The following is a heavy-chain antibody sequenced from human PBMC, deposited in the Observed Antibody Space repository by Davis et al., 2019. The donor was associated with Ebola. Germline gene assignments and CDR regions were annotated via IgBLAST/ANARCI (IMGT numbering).Heavy chain of an antibody. J-gene: IGHJ5*02. CDR2: IYYSGST. CDR3: ARSRGKFDP. CDR1: GGSISSSSYY. D-gene: IGHD3-16*01. V-gene: IGHV4-61*01. Sequence: GSLRLSCTVSGGSISSSSYYWSWIRQPPGKGLEWIGYIYYSGSTNYNPSLKSRVTISVDTSKNQFSLKLSSVTAADTAVYYCARSRGKFDPWGQGTLVTVSS.